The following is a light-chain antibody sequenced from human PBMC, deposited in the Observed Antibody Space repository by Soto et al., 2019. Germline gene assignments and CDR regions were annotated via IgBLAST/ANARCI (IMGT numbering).Light chain of an antibody. Sequence: EIVLTQSPGTLSLSPGERATISCRARQSVSSGFLAWYQHKPGQAPRLLIYGAFSRATDIPDRFSGSGSGTDFTLTISRLEPEDFAVYYCQQYHSSPRTFGQGTKVEIK. CDR1: QSVSSGF. CDR2: GAF. V-gene: IGKV3-20*01. J-gene: IGKJ1*01. CDR3: QQYHSSPRT.